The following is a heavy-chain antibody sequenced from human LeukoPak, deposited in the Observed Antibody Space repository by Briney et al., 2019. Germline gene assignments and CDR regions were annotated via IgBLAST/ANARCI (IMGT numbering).Heavy chain of an antibody. CDR2: IYYSGST. D-gene: IGHD3-22*01. J-gene: IGHJ4*02. CDR1: GGSVSSGDYY. CDR3: AREREIRLSPHYYDSSGILDY. V-gene: IGHV4-30-4*08. Sequence: SQTLSLTCTVSGGSVSSGDYYWNWIRQPPGRGLEWIGYIYYSGSTYYNPSLKSRLTISVDTSKNHFSLKLSSVTAADTAVYYCAREREIRLSPHYYDSSGILDYWGQGTLVTVSS.